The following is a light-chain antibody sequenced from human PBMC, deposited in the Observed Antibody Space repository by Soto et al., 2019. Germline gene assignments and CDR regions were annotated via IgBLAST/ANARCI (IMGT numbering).Light chain of an antibody. Sequence: DIVMTQSPDSLAVSLGERATINCKSSQSLLYSSNNKNYLAWYQQKPGRPPKLLIYWASTRESGVPDRFSGSGSGTDFTLTISSLQAEDVAVYYCQQYYKTPPVFGQGPKVEIK. V-gene: IGKV4-1*01. CDR1: QSLLYSSNNKNY. J-gene: IGKJ1*01. CDR2: WAS. CDR3: QQYYKTPPV.